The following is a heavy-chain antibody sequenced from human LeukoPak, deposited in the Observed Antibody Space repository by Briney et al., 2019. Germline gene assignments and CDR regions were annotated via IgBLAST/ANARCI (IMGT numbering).Heavy chain of an antibody. J-gene: IGHJ4*02. CDR2: FDPEDGET. D-gene: IGHD2-15*01. V-gene: IGHV1-24*01. CDR3: ATAHARTGYCSGGSCYPFDY. CDR1: GYTLTELS. Sequence: GASVKVSCKVSGYTLTELSMHWVRQAPGKGLEGRGGFDPEDGETIYAQKFQGRVTMTEDTSTDTAYMELSSLRSEDTAVYYCATAHARTGYCSGGSCYPFDYWGQGTLVTVSS.